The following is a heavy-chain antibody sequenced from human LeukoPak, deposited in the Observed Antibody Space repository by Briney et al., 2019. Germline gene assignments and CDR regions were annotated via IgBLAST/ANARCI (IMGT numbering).Heavy chain of an antibody. CDR3: ARATFGEFDDAFDI. D-gene: IGHD3-10*01. CDR1: GGSISSYY. J-gene: IGHJ3*02. CDR2: IYYSGST. Sequence: SETLSLTCTVSGGSISSYYWSWIRQPPGKGLEWIGYIYYSGSTNYNPSLKSRVTISVDTSKNQFSLKLSSVTAADTAVYYCARATFGEFDDAFDIRGQGTMVTVSS. V-gene: IGHV4-59*01.